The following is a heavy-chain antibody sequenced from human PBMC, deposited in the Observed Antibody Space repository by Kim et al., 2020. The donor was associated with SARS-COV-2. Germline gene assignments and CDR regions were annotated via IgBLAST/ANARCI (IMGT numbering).Heavy chain of an antibody. Sequence: GGSLRLSCAASGFTFSSYGMHWVRQAPGKGLEWVAVISYDGSNKYYADSVKGRFTISRDNSKNTLYLQMNSLRAEDTAVYYCAKEIRATYYDFWSGYYHYWYFDLWGRGTLVTVSS. D-gene: IGHD3-3*01. J-gene: IGHJ2*01. CDR3: AKEIRATYYDFWSGYYHYWYFDL. CDR1: GFTFSSYG. V-gene: IGHV3-30*18. CDR2: ISYDGSNK.